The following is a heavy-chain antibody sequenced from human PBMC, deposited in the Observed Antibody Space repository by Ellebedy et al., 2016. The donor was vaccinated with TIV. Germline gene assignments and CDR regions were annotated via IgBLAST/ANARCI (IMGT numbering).Heavy chain of an antibody. D-gene: IGHD7-27*01. CDR2: INPNSGGT. CDR3: ARAPPWGYYFDY. CDR1: GYTFTGYY. V-gene: IGHV1-2*02. Sequence: ASVKVSCXASGYTFTGYYMHWVRQAPGQGLEWMGWINPNSGGTNYAQKFQGRVTMTRDTSISTAYMELSRLRSDDTAEYYCARAPPWGYYFDYWGQGTLVTVSS. J-gene: IGHJ4*02.